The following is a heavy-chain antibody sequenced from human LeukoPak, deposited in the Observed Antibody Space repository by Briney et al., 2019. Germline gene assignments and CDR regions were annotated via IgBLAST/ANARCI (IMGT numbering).Heavy chain of an antibody. D-gene: IGHD3-9*01. CDR3: ARGNILTGYCFDF. J-gene: IGHJ4*02. CDR1: GGSISSSSYY. V-gene: IGHV4-39*07. CDR2: IYYSGTT. Sequence: SEILSLTCTVSGGSISSSSYYWAWIRQPPGKGLEWIGSIYYSGTTYYTPSLKSRVTISLDTSKNQFSLILTSVTAADTAVYYCARGNILTGYCFDFWGQGALVTVSS.